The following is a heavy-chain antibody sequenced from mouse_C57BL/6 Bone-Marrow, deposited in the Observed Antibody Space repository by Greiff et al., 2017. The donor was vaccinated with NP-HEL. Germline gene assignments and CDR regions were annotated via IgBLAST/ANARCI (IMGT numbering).Heavy chain of an antibody. J-gene: IGHJ4*01. D-gene: IGHD2-1*01. CDR2: INPNNGGT. Sequence: VQLQQSGPELVKPGASVKIPCKASGYTFTDYNMDWVKQSHGKSLEWIGDINPNNGGTIYNQKFKGKATLTVDKSSSTAYMELRSLTSEDTAVYYCARISYDYEAMDYWGQGTSVTVSS. CDR3: ARISYDYEAMDY. CDR1: GYTFTDYN. V-gene: IGHV1-18*01.